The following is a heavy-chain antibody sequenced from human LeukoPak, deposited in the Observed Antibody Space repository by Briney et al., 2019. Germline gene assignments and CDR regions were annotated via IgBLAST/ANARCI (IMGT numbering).Heavy chain of an antibody. Sequence: GGSLRLSCAASGFTFSSYSINWVRQAPGKGLEWVSSISSSSSYIYYADSVKGRFTISRDNAKNSLYLQMNSLRAEDTAVYYCARGGYCSGGSCYSVFHYYYYGMDVWGQGTTVTVSS. J-gene: IGHJ6*02. CDR1: GFTFSSYS. D-gene: IGHD2-15*01. CDR2: ISSSSSYI. CDR3: ARGGYCSGGSCYSVFHYYYYGMDV. V-gene: IGHV3-21*01.